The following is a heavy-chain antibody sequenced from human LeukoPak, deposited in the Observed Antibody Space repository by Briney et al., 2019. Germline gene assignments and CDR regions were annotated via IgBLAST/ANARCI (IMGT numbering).Heavy chain of an antibody. V-gene: IGHV1-8*03. D-gene: IGHD3-22*01. Sequence: ASVKVPCKASGYTFTSYDINWVRQATGQGPEWMGWMNPTSGNTAYAQKFQGRVTITSNTSISTAYMELSSLRSEDTAVYYCARGRSMWYYDSSGYYTTSSEYNWFDPWGQGTLVTVSS. J-gene: IGHJ5*02. CDR1: GYTFTSYD. CDR3: ARGRSMWYYDSSGYYTTSSEYNWFDP. CDR2: MNPTSGNT.